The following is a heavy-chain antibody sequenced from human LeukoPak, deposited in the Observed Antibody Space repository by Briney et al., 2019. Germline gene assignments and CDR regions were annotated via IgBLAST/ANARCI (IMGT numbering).Heavy chain of an antibody. Sequence: GGSLRLSCAASGFTFSSYWMSWVRQAPGKGLEWVSSISSSSSYIYYADSVKGRFTISRDNAKNSLYLQMNSLRADDTALYYCARGGGSSGWRAFDIWGQGTMVTVSP. J-gene: IGHJ3*02. V-gene: IGHV3-21*04. CDR2: ISSSSSYI. CDR1: GFTFSSYW. D-gene: IGHD6-19*01. CDR3: ARGGGSSGWRAFDI.